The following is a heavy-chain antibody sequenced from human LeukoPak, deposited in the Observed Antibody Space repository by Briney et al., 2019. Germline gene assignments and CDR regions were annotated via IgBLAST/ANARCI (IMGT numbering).Heavy chain of an antibody. J-gene: IGHJ3*02. D-gene: IGHD3-10*01. CDR2: ISGSGGST. CDR1: GFTFSSYA. V-gene: IGHV3-23*01. Sequence: GGSLRLSCAASGFTFSSYAMSWVRQAPGKGLEGVSAISGSGGSTYYADSVKGRFTISRDNSKNTLYLQMNSLRAEDTAVYYCAAAALLLWFGDEDAFDIWGQGTMVTVSS. CDR3: AAAALLLWFGDEDAFDI.